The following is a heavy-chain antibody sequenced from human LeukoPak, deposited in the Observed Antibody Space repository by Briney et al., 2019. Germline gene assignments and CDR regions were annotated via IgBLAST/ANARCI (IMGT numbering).Heavy chain of an antibody. Sequence: GGSLRLSCAASGFTFSDYYMSWIRQAPGKGLEWVSYISSSGSTIYYADSVKGRFTISRDNAKNSLYLQMNSLRAEDTAVYYCARGSPRNYYDSSGYYIYYYYGMDVWGQGTTVTVSS. D-gene: IGHD3-22*01. J-gene: IGHJ6*02. CDR2: ISSSGSTI. CDR3: ARGSPRNYYDSSGYYIYYYYGMDV. V-gene: IGHV3-11*01. CDR1: GFTFSDYY.